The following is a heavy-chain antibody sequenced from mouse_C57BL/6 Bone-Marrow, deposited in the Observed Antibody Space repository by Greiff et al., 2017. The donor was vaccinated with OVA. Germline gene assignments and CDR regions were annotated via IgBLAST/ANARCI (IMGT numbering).Heavy chain of an antibody. CDR3: ARLRTWYFDV. J-gene: IGHJ1*03. Sequence: EVMLVESGGGLVKPGGSLKLSCAASGFTFSSYTMSWVRPTPEKRLEWVATISGGGGNTYYPDSVKGRFTISRDNAKNTLYLQMSSLRSEDTALYYCARLRTWYFDVWGTGTTVTVSS. CDR2: ISGGGGNT. CDR1: GFTFSSYT. V-gene: IGHV5-9*01.